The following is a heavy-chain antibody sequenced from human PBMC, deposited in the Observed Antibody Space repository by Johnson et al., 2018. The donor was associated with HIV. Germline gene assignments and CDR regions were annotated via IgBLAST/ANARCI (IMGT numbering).Heavy chain of an antibody. V-gene: IGHV3-30-3*01. Sequence: QVQLVESGGGVVQPGRSLRLSCAASGFTFSSYAMHWVRQAPGKGLEWVAVISYDGSNKYYADSVKGRFTISRDNSKNTLYLQMNSLRAEDPAVYYCARGEPYYYDSSGYYYPDAFDIWGQGTMVTVSS. D-gene: IGHD3-22*01. CDR3: ARGEPYYYDSSGYYYPDAFDI. J-gene: IGHJ3*02. CDR1: GFTFSSYA. CDR2: ISYDGSNK.